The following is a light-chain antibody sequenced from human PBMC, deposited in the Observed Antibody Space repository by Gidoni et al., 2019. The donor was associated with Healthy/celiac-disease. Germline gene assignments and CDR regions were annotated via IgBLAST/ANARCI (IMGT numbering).Light chain of an antibody. Sequence: EIVLTQSPGTLSLSPGERATLSLRASQSVSSSYLAWYQQKPGQAPRLLIYGASSRATGIPDRFSGSGSGTDFTLTISRLEPEDFAVYYCQQYGSSPRFTFGPGTKVDIK. CDR1: QSVSSSY. V-gene: IGKV3-20*01. CDR3: QQYGSSPRFT. J-gene: IGKJ3*01. CDR2: GAS.